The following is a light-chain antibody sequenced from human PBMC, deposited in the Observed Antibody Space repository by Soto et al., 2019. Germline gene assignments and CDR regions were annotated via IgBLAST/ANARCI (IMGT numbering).Light chain of an antibody. J-gene: IGKJ1*01. Sequence: ENVLTQSPDTLSLSPGERATLSCRASRHVNANLLAWYQQKPGQAPRLLIYGSSSRATGIPDKFSGSGSGTDFTLTISRLEPEDFAVYYCQQYTTIPWTFGQGTKVEIK. CDR2: GSS. CDR1: RHVNANL. CDR3: QQYTTIPWT. V-gene: IGKV3-20*01.